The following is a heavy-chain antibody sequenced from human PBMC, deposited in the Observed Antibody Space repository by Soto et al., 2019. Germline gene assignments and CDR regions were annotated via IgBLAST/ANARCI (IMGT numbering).Heavy chain of an antibody. D-gene: IGHD3-10*01. CDR1: GFSLSTSGVG. Sequence: QITLKESGPTLVKPTQTLTLTCTFSGFSLSTSGVGVGWIRQPPGKALEWLALIYWNDDKRYSPSLKSTLTITKDNSKNQVVLTITNMDPVDTATYYCANRDGEPLYYYGSGSYWSNWFDPWGQGTLVTVSS. J-gene: IGHJ5*02. CDR2: IYWNDDK. CDR3: ANRDGEPLYYYGSGSYWSNWFDP. V-gene: IGHV2-5*01.